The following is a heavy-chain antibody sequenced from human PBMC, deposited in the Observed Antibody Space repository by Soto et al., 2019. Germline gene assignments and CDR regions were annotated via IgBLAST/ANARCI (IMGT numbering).Heavy chain of an antibody. D-gene: IGHD3-3*01. V-gene: IGHV4-4*07. CDR3: ARELRFLEWSNRGWFDP. CDR1: GSYISSYK. CDR2: IYASGST. J-gene: IGHJ5*02. Sequence: SETLSLTCTVSGSYISSYKWSWIRQRAGKGLEWIGRIYASGSTNYNPSLKSRVVMSVDTSKNQFSLKLSSVTAADTAVYYCARELRFLEWSNRGWFDPWGQGTLVTVSS.